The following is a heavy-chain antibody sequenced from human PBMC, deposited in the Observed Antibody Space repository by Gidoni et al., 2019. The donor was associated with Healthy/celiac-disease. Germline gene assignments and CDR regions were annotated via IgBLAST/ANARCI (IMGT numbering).Heavy chain of an antibody. J-gene: IGHJ3*02. CDR3: ARDRGYSSGWYADAFDI. CDR2: IYYSGST. CDR1: GGSISSGAYY. D-gene: IGHD6-19*01. V-gene: IGHV4-30-4*01. Sequence: QVQLQESGPGLMKPSQTLSLTCTVSGGSISSGAYYWSWIRQPPGKGLEWIGYIYYSGSTYYNPSLKSRVTISVETSKNQFSLKLSSVTAAETAVYYCARDRGYSSGWYADAFDIWGQGTMVTVSS.